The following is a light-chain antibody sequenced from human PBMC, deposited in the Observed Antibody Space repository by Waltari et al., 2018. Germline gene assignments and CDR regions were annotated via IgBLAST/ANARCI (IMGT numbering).Light chain of an antibody. Sequence: QTVVTQEPSLSVSPGGTVTLTCAFRSGSLSTTSLRTWYQQTPGQAPLTLVYKASARSSGVPDRFSGSILGNTAALTITGAQADDESDYYCALYMGSGIWVFGGGTRLTVL. V-gene: IGLV8-61*01. CDR1: SGSLSTTSL. CDR3: ALYMGSGIWV. J-gene: IGLJ3*02. CDR2: KAS.